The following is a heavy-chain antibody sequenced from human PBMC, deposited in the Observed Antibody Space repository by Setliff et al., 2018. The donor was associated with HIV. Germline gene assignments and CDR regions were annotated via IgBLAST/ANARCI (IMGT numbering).Heavy chain of an antibody. V-gene: IGHV1-3*01. CDR3: ARDHPSGSYLDY. Sequence: ASVKVSCKASGYTFTSYAMHWVRQAPGQRLEWMGWINAGNGNTKYSQKFQGSVTITRDTSASTAYMELSRLRSEDTAVYYCARDHPSGSYLDYWGRGTLVTVSS. CDR1: GYTFTSYA. D-gene: IGHD1-26*01. CDR2: INAGNGNT. J-gene: IGHJ4*02.